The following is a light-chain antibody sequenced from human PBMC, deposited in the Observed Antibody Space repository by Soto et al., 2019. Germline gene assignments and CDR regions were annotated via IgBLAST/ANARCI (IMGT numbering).Light chain of an antibody. J-gene: IGLJ3*02. CDR1: SSNIGSNY. CDR2: RAD. V-gene: IGLV1-47*01. Sequence: QAVVTQPPSASGTPGQTVTISCSGRSSNIGSNYVYWYQQLPGTAPRLLMYRADQRPSGVPDRFSGSKSGTSASLAISGLRSEDEADYYCAAWDDVVSGIVFGGGTKVTVL. CDR3: AAWDDVVSGIV.